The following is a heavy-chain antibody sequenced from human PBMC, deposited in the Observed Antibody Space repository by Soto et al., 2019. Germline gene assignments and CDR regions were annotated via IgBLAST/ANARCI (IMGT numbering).Heavy chain of an antibody. CDR2: FTAAGRNT. D-gene: IGHD3-16*01. Sequence: GGSLRLSCGASGFTFSDFAMSWVRKAPGKGLEWVSTFTAAGRNTFYADSVKGRFTISRDNSKSTLYLHVNSLRVDDTAVYYCAKKGGGNLPKTFHVWGHGTLVTVSS. CDR3: AKKGGGNLPKTFHV. CDR1: GFTFSDFA. V-gene: IGHV3-23*01. J-gene: IGHJ4*01.